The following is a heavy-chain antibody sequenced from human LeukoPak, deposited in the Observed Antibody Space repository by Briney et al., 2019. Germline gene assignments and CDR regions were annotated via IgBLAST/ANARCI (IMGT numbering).Heavy chain of an antibody. J-gene: IGHJ4*02. Sequence: GGSLRLSCAPSGFTFSSYSMNWVRQAPGKGLEWVSAISGSGGSTYYADSVKGRFTISRDNSKNTLYLQMNSLRAEDTAVYYCAKGGTIAAAGMFDYWGQGTLVTVSS. D-gene: IGHD6-13*01. CDR2: ISGSGGST. CDR1: GFTFSSYS. CDR3: AKGGTIAAAGMFDY. V-gene: IGHV3-23*01.